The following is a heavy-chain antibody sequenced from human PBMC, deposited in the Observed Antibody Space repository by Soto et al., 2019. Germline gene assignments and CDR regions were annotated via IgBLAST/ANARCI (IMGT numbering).Heavy chain of an antibody. D-gene: IGHD1-26*01. CDR1: GGTFSSYA. J-gene: IGHJ6*02. Sequence: VASVKVSCKASGGTFSSYAISWVRQAPGQGLEWMGGIIPIFGTANYAQKFQGRVTITADESTSTAYMELSSLRSEDTAVYYCALSAGWELLWDYYYGMDVWGQGTTVTVSS. CDR2: IIPIFGTA. CDR3: ALSAGWELLWDYYYGMDV. V-gene: IGHV1-69*13.